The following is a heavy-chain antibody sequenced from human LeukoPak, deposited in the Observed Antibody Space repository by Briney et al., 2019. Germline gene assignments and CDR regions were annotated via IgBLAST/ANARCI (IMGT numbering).Heavy chain of an antibody. CDR2: ISDSGGST. CDR3: AREDLDAFDI. V-gene: IGHV3-23*01. J-gene: IGHJ3*02. Sequence: GGSLRLSCAASGLTFSNYAMSWVRQAPGKGLEWVSGISDSGGSTHYADSVKGRFIISRDNSKNTLYLQMNSLRAEDTAVYYCAREDLDAFDIWGQGTMVTVSS. CDR1: GLTFSNYA.